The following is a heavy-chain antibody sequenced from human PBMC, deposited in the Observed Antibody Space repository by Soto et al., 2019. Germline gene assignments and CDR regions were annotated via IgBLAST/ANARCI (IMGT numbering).Heavy chain of an antibody. CDR1: GFTFGGYA. J-gene: IGHJ4*02. CDR2: VTGSAANI. CDR3: AKGGATYGLLTHDY. Sequence: EVQLLESGGRLIQPGGSLSLSCGASGFTFGGYAMSWVRQAPGKGLGWVATVTGSAANIYYTDSVNGRSAVSRDNSRDTLHLQMNRLTAEDTAVYYCAKGGATYGLLTHDYWGQGTLVTVSS. D-gene: IGHD3-9*01. V-gene: IGHV3-23*01.